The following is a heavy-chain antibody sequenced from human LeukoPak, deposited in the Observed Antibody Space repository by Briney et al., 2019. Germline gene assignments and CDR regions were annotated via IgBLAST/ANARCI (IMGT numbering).Heavy chain of an antibody. Sequence: SETLSLTCTVSGGSIRSYYWSWIRQPPGKGLEGIGYIYYSGSTNYNPSLKSRVTISVDTSKNQFSLKLSSVTAADTAVYYCARVVPAAIDWFDPWGQGTLVTVSS. CDR2: IYYSGST. D-gene: IGHD2-2*01. J-gene: IGHJ5*02. CDR3: ARVVPAAIDWFDP. CDR1: GGSIRSYY. V-gene: IGHV4-59*12.